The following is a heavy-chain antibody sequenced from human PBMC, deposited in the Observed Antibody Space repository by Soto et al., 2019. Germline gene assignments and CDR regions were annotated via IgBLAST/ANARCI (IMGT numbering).Heavy chain of an antibody. V-gene: IGHV1-46*01. CDR1: GYTFTSYY. CDR3: ARVMGGDCFDFDY. Sequence: ASVKVSCKASGYTFTSYYMHWVRQAPGQGLEWMGIINASGGSTSYAQKFQGRVTMTRDTSTSTVYMELGSLRSEDTAVYYCARVMGGDCFDFDYWGQGTLVTVSS. D-gene: IGHD2-21*02. J-gene: IGHJ4*02. CDR2: INASGGST.